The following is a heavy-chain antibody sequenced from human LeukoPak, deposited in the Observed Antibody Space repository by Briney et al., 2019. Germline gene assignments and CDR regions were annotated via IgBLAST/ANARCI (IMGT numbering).Heavy chain of an antibody. CDR2: ISGSGGST. CDR3: TRVGYIDEGIDY. J-gene: IGHJ4*02. Sequence: GGSLRLSCAASGFTFSSYAMSWVRQAPGKGLEWVSAISGSGGSTYYADSVKGRFTISRDNSKNTLYLQMNSLRAEDTAIYYCTRVGYIDEGIDYWGQGTLVTVSS. CDR1: GFTFSSYA. D-gene: IGHD5-24*01. V-gene: IGHV3-23*01.